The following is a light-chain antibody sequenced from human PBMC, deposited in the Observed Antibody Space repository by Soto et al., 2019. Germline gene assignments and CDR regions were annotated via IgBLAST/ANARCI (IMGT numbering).Light chain of an antibody. CDR3: ETWDSSLSAGV. CDR2: ENN. Sequence: QSVLTQPPSVSAAPGQKVTISCSGSSSNIGNNYVSWYQQLPGTAPKLLIYENNKRPSGIPDRFSGSKSGTSATLGITGLQTGDEADYYCETWDSSLSAGVFGGGTKVTV. V-gene: IGLV1-51*02. CDR1: SSNIGNNY. J-gene: IGLJ3*02.